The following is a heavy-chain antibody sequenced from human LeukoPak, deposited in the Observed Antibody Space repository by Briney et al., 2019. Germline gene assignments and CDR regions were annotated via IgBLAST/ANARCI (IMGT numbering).Heavy chain of an antibody. J-gene: IGHJ4*02. V-gene: IGHV1-18*01. Sequence: ASVKVSCKASGYTFTSYVISWVRQAPGQGLEWMGWISAYNGNTNYAQKLQGRVTMTTDTSTSTAYMELRSLRSDDTAVYYCAREEKYSSSWYAFGFDYWGQGTLVTVSS. D-gene: IGHD6-13*01. CDR2: ISAYNGNT. CDR1: GYTFTSYV. CDR3: AREEKYSSSWYAFGFDY.